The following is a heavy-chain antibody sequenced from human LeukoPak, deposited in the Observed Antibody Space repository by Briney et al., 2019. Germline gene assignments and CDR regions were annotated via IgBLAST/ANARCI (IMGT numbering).Heavy chain of an antibody. CDR3: AKDYVWFGELSSYGMDV. D-gene: IGHD3-10*01. J-gene: IGHJ6*02. Sequence: PGRSLRLSCAASGFTFSSYGMHWVRQAPGEGLEWVAVISYDGSNKYYADSVKGRFTISRDNSKNTLYLQMNSLRAEDTAVYYCAKDYVWFGELSSYGMDVWGQGTTVTVSS. CDR2: ISYDGSNK. CDR1: GFTFSSYG. V-gene: IGHV3-30*18.